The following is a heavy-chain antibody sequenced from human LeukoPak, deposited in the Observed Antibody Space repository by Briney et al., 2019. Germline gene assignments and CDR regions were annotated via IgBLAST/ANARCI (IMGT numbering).Heavy chain of an antibody. J-gene: IGHJ4*02. CDR1: GYSFTSYW. D-gene: IGHD4-17*01. V-gene: IGHV5-51*01. CDR2: IYPGDSDT. Sequence: GESLKISCKGSGYSFTSYWIGWVRQMPGKGLEWMGIIYPGDSDTRYSPSFQGQVTISADKSISTAYLQWSSLKASDTAMYYCARMGGYGDYLSYFDYWGQGTLVTVSS. CDR3: ARMGGYGDYLSYFDY.